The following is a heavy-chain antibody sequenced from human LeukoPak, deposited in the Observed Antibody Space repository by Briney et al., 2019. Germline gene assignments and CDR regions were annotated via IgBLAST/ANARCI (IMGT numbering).Heavy chain of an antibody. V-gene: IGHV3-7*03. J-gene: IGHJ4*02. D-gene: IGHD6-19*01. CDR2: IKQDGSEK. CDR3: ARDRGHSSGWYRFDY. CDR1: GFTFSSYW. Sequence: PGGSLRLSCAASGFTFSSYWMSRVRQAPGKGLEWVANIKQDGSEKYYVDSVKGRFTISRDNAKNSLYLQMNSLRAEDTAVYYRARDRGHSSGWYRFDYWGQGTLVTVSS.